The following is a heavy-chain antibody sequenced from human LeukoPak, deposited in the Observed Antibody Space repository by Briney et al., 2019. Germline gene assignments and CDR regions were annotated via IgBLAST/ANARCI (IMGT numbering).Heavy chain of an antibody. CDR2: IYPGDSDT. D-gene: IGHD3-3*01. CDR1: GYSFTSYW. J-gene: IGHJ6*03. Sequence: KAGESLKISCKGSGYSFTSYWIGWVRQMPGKGLEWMGIIYPGDSDTRYSPSFQGQVTISADKSISTAYLQRSSLKASDTAMYYCARTYYDFWSGYLYYYMDVWGKGTTVTVSS. V-gene: IGHV5-51*01. CDR3: ARTYYDFWSGYLYYYMDV.